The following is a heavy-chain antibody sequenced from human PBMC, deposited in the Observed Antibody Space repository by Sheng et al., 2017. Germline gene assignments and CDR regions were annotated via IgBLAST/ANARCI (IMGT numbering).Heavy chain of an antibody. D-gene: IGHD3-10*01. J-gene: IGHJ3*02. V-gene: IGHV3-11*04. CDR1: GFTFSDYY. CDR3: ARESGGGLLDI. CDR2: ISSSGSAI. Sequence: QVQLVESGGGLVKPGGSLRLSCAASGFTFSDYYMTWIRQAPGKGLEWVSYISSSGSAIYYADSVKGRFIISRDNTKNSLFLQMNSLRADDTAVYYCARESGGGLLDIWGQGTMVTVSS.